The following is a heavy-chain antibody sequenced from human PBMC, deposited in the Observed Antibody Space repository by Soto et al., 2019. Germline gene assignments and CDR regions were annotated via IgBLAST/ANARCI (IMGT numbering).Heavy chain of an antibody. V-gene: IGHV1-69*06. D-gene: IGHD3-16*02. J-gene: IGHJ4*02. CDR3: AKERDYDAWGSYRYTSDF. CDR2: IIPIFGTA. Sequence: GASVKVSCKASGGTFSSYAISWVRQAPGQGLEWMGGIIPIFGTANYAQKFQGRVTITADKSTSTAYMELSSLRAEDTAVYYCAKERDYDAWGSYRYTSDFWGQGTPVTVSS. CDR1: GGTFSSYA.